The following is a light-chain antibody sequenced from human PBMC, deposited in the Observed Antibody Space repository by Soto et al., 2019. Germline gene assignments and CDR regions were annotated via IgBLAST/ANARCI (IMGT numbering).Light chain of an antibody. CDR2: EVS. V-gene: IGLV2-23*02. CDR1: SSDVGSYNL. CDR3: CSYAGSSTHVV. J-gene: IGLJ2*01. Sequence: QSVLTQPASVSGSPGQSITISCTGTSSDVGSYNLVSWYQQHPGKAPKLMIYEVSKRPSGVSNRISGSKSGNTASQTISGLQAEDEADYYCCSYAGSSTHVVFGGGTKLTVL.